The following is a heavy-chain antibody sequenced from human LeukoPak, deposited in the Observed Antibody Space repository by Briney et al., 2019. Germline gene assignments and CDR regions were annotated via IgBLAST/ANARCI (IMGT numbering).Heavy chain of an antibody. CDR1: GYTFTSYY. CDR2: INPSGGST. CDR3: ARDRWLVRLLSVFYGMDV. Sequence: ASVKVSCKASGYTFTSYYMHWVRQAPGQGLEWMGIINPSGGSTSYAQKFQGRVTMTRDTSTSTVYMELSSLRSEDTAVYYCARDRWLVRLLSVFYGMDVWGQGTTVTVSS. J-gene: IGHJ6*02. V-gene: IGHV1-46*01. D-gene: IGHD6-6*01.